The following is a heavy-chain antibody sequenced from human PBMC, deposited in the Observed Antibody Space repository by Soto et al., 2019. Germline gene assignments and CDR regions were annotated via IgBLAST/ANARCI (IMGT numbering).Heavy chain of an antibody. CDR2: INDRGSI. CDR1: GGSFSGYY. CDR3: ARESHDILTGPPWVWYFDL. V-gene: IGHV4-34*01. Sequence: QVQLQQGGAGPLRPVETLSLTCGVSGGSFSGYYWAWIRQSPGKGLEWIGEINDRGSINYNPSLKSRVSISVDTSKNHYSLNLRSVTAADTAVYYCARESHDILTGPPWVWYFDLWGRGTLVTVSS. J-gene: IGHJ2*01. D-gene: IGHD3-9*01.